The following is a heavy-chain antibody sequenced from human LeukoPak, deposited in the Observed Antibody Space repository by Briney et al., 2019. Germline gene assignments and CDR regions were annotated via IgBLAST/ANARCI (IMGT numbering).Heavy chain of an antibody. Sequence: GGSLRLSCAASGFTFTTYWMSRVRQPPGKGLEWVANIKQDGTEKYYVDSVKGRFTISRDNAKNSLYLQMNSLRVEDTAIYYCAKVAHYYYGSESYYFFEHWGQGTPVTASS. D-gene: IGHD3-10*01. CDR2: IKQDGTEK. V-gene: IGHV3-7*01. J-gene: IGHJ4*02. CDR3: AKVAHYYYGSESYYFFEH. CDR1: GFTFTTYW.